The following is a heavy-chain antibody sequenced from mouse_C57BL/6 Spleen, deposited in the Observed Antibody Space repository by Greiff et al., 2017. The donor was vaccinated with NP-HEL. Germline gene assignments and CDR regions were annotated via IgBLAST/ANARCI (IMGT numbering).Heavy chain of an antibody. CDR3: TQGYGYDGAY. V-gene: IGHV6-3*01. CDR2: IRLKSDNYAT. J-gene: IGHJ3*01. D-gene: IGHD2-2*01. Sequence: EVQLQESGGGLVQPGGSMKLSCVASGFTFSNYWMNWVRQSPEKGLEWVAQIRLKSDNYATHYAESVKGRFTISRDDSKSSVYLQMNNLRAEDTGIYYCTQGYGYDGAYWGQGTLVTVSA. CDR1: GFTFSNYW.